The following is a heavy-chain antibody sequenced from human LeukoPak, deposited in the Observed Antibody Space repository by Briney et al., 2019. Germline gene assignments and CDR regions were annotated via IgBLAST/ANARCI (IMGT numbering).Heavy chain of an antibody. J-gene: IGHJ4*02. CDR1: GGSISSYY. Sequence: PSETLSLTCTVSGGSISSYYWSWIRQLPGKGLEWIGYIYYSGSTNYNPSLKSRVTISVDTSKNQFSLKLSSVTAADTAVYYCARSDCSGGSCLTGYWGQGTLVTVSS. V-gene: IGHV4-59*08. CDR3: ARSDCSGGSCLTGY. CDR2: IYYSGST. D-gene: IGHD2-15*01.